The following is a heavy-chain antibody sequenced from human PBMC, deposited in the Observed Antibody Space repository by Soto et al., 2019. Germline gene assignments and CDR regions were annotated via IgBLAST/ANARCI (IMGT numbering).Heavy chain of an antibody. J-gene: IGHJ6*02. CDR3: AGGGGEQNYYYYGMDV. CDR1: GGSISSYY. Sequence: SGTLSLTCTVSGGSISSYYWCWIRQPAGKGLEWIGRIYTSGSTNYNPSLKSRVTMSVDTSKNQFSLKLSSVTAADTAVYYGAGGGGEQNYYYYGMDVWGQGTTVTVSS. V-gene: IGHV4-4*07. D-gene: IGHD3-16*01. CDR2: IYTSGST.